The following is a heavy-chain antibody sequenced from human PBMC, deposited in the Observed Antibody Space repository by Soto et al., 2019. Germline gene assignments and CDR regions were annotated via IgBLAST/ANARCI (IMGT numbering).Heavy chain of an antibody. V-gene: IGHV3-21*01. CDR3: AREETAWPLAYGLDV. Sequence: GGSLRLSCEASVFSFSTYSMHWVRQAPGKGLEWVSSIGRRSDIYYADSVKGRFTISRDNAKNSVSLQMTSLRDEDTAVYYCAREETAWPLAYGLDVWGQGTTVTVSS. CDR2: IGRRSDI. J-gene: IGHJ6*02. CDR1: VFSFSTYS. D-gene: IGHD2-21*02.